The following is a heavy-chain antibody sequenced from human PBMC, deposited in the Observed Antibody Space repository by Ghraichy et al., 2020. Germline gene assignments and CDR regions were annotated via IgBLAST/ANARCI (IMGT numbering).Heavy chain of an antibody. D-gene: IGHD3-16*01. J-gene: IGHJ4*02. CDR3: ARISPSFGGVTRARVFTEFDY. CDR1: GVSISSSSYF. CDR2: IYYRGNT. V-gene: IGHV4-39*01. Sequence: SQTRSLTCTASGVSISSSSYFWGWIRQPPGKGLEWIGSIYYRGNTYYNPPLKSRVTISVDMSKNQFSLKLSSVTAADTAVYYCARISPSFGGVTRARVFTEFDYWGQGTLVTVSS.